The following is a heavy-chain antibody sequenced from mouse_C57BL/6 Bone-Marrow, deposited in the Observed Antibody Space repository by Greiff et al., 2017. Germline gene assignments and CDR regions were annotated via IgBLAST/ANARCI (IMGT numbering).Heavy chain of an antibody. CDR1: GYTFTSYW. Sequence: QVQLQQPGAELVKPGASVKLSCKVSGYTFTSYWMHWVKQRPGQGLEWIGMIHPNSGSTNYNEKFKSKATLTVDKSSSTAYMQLSSLTSEDSAVYYCARFSFYYGSYFDYWGQGTTLTVSS. CDR2: IHPNSGST. D-gene: IGHD1-1*01. V-gene: IGHV1-64*01. J-gene: IGHJ2*01. CDR3: ARFSFYYGSYFDY.